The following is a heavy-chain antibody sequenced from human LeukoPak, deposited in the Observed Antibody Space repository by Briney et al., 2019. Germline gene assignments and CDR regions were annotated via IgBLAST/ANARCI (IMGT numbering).Heavy chain of an antibody. Sequence: PGGSLRLSCAASGFTFSSYSMNWVRQAPGKGLEWVSSISSSSSYIYYADSVKGRFTISRDNAKNSLYLQMNSLRAEDTAVYYCARVNLYCSSTSCYRNDPNYYYYYYMDVWGKGTTVTVSS. D-gene: IGHD2-2*01. CDR1: GFTFSSYS. CDR2: ISSSSSYI. V-gene: IGHV3-21*01. CDR3: ARVNLYCSSTSCYRNDPNYYYYYYMDV. J-gene: IGHJ6*03.